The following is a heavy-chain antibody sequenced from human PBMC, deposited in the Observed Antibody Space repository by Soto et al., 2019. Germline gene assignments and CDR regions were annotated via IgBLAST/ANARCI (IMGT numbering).Heavy chain of an antibody. V-gene: IGHV3-48*02. CDR1: GFTFSSYS. CDR3: ARDNGMAGSFDP. Sequence: GGSLRLSCEASGFTFSSYSMNWVRQAPGKGLEWVSYISIGSTTIFYADSVKGRFTISRDNAKNSLYLQMNSLRDEDTAVYYCARDNGMAGSFDPCGQGTLVIVSS. J-gene: IGHJ5*02. D-gene: IGHD2-8*01. CDR2: ISIGSTTI.